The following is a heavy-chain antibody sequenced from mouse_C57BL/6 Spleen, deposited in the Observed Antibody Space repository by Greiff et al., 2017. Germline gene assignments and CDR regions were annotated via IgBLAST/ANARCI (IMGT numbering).Heavy chain of an antibody. CDR1: GYTFTSYW. CDR2: INPSSGYT. CDR3: ARETVVESYYFDY. D-gene: IGHD1-1*01. V-gene: IGHV1-7*01. Sequence: VKLVESGAELAKPGASVKLSCKASGYTFTSYWMHWVKQRPGQGLEWIGYINPSSGYTKYNQKFKDKATLTADKSSSTAYMQLSSLTYEDSAVYYCARETVVESYYFDYWGQGTTLTVSS. J-gene: IGHJ2*01.